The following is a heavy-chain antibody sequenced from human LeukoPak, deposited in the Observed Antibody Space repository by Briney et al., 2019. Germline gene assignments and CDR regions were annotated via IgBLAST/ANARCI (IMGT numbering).Heavy chain of an antibody. CDR1: GFTFSDYY. Sequence: GGSLRLSCAASGFTFSDYYMSWIRQAPGKGLEWVSYISSSGSTIYYAGSVKGRFTISRDNAKNSLYLQMNSLRAEDTAVYYCARENDILTGYSYYMDVWGKGTTVTISS. CDR3: ARENDILTGYSYYMDV. J-gene: IGHJ6*03. D-gene: IGHD3-9*01. CDR2: ISSSGSTI. V-gene: IGHV3-11*01.